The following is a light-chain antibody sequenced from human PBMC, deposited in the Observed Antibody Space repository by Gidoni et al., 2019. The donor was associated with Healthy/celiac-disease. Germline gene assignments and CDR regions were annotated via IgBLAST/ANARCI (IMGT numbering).Light chain of an antibody. CDR1: SSNIGAGYD. CDR2: GNS. J-gene: IGLJ1*01. CDR3: QSYDSSLSGYV. V-gene: IGLV1-40*01. Sequence: QSVLTQPPSVSGAPGQRVTISCTGSSSNIGAGYDVHWYQQLPGTAPKLPIYGNSNRPSGVPDRFSGSKSGTSASLAMTGLQAEDEADYYCQSYDSSLSGYVFGTGTKVTVL.